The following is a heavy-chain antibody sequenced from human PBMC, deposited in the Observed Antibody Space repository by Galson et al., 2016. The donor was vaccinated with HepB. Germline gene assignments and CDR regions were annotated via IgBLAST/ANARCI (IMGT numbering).Heavy chain of an antibody. CDR2: IIPLIGTA. V-gene: IGHV1-69*13. CDR3: ARGVQNDFWSGLRRYWFDP. CDR1: GGTFSRYA. D-gene: IGHD3-3*01. Sequence: SVKVSCKASGGTFSRYAISWVRQAPGQGLEWMGGIIPLIGTANYAQKFQGRVTITADESTNTAYMELNSLTSEDTAVYYCARGVQNDFWSGLRRYWFDPWGQGTLVTVSS. J-gene: IGHJ5*02.